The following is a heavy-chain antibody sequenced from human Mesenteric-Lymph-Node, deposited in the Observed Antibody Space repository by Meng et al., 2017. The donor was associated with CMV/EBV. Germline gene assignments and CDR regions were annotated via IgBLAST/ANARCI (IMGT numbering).Heavy chain of an antibody. Sequence: GGSLRLSFAVSGFTFNNFAMSWVRQAPGKGLEWVPNIKQDGSEKYYVDSVKGRFTISRDNAKNSLYLQMNSLRAEDTAVYYCARLLEGYCTNGVCYSPYFDYWGQGTLVTVSS. CDR1: GFTFNNFA. CDR2: IKQDGSEK. V-gene: IGHV3-7*01. J-gene: IGHJ4*02. CDR3: ARLLEGYCTNGVCYSPYFDY. D-gene: IGHD2-8*01.